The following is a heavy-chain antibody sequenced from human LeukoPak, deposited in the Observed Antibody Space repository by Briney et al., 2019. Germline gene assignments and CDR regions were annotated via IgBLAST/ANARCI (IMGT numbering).Heavy chain of an antibody. V-gene: IGHV3-30*02. CDR1: GFTFSSYG. CDR2: IRYDGSNK. D-gene: IGHD2-15*01. Sequence: PGGSLRLSCAASGFTFSSYGMHWVRQAPGKGLEWVAFIRYDGSNKYYADSVKGRFTISRDNAKNSLYLQMNSLGAEDTAVYYCASEYCSGGSCSIDYWGQGTLVTVSS. J-gene: IGHJ4*02. CDR3: ASEYCSGGSCSIDY.